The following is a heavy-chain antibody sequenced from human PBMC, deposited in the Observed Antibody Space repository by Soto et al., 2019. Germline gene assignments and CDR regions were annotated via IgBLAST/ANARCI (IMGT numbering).Heavy chain of an antibody. V-gene: IGHV3-53*01. J-gene: IGHJ4*02. CDR3: ASMVRGAPVGF. CDR2: IYSDGGT. CDR1: GLTVSSNY. D-gene: IGHD3-10*01. Sequence: VQLVESGGGLIQPGGSLRLSCAVSGLTVSSNYMSWVRQAPGKGLEWVSVIYSDGGTYYADSVKGRFTISKDNSKNTLYLQMSRLRAEDTAMYYCASMVRGAPVGFWGQGTLVTVSS.